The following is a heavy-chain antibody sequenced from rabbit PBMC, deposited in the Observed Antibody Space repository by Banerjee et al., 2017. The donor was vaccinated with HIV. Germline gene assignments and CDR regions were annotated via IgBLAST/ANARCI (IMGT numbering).Heavy chain of an antibody. Sequence: QEQLEESGGDLVKPEGSLTLTCTASGFSFSSSYWICWVRQAPGKGLELIACIYTGSSGSTYYASWAKGRFTISKTSSTTVTLQMTSLTAADTATYFCARDLAGVIGWNFNLWGPGTLVTVS. CDR3: ARDLAGVIGWNFNL. CDR2: IYTGSSGST. J-gene: IGHJ4*01. V-gene: IGHV1S45*01. D-gene: IGHD4-1*01. CDR1: GFSFSSSYW.